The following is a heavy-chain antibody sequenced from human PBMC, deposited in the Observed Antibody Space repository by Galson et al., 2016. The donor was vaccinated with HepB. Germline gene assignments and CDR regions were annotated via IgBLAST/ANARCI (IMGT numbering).Heavy chain of an antibody. CDR1: GDTFTSYD. CDR2: LNPNSGNI. J-gene: IGHJ6*02. Sequence: SVKVSCKASGDTFTSYDINWVRQATGQGLEWMGWLNPNSGNIGYAQKFQVRFTMTRNTSINTAYMELSSLTSEDTVVYYCARGGGMDVWGQGTTVTVSS. CDR3: ARGGGMDV. V-gene: IGHV1-8*01.